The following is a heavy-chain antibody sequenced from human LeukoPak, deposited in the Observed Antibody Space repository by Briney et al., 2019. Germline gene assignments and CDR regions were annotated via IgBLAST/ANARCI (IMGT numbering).Heavy chain of an antibody. Sequence: ASVKVSCKASGGTFSSYAISWVRQAPGQGLEWMGRIIPILGIANYAQKFQGRVTITADESTSTAYMELSSLRSEDTAVYYCAREDPGYDAFDIWGQGTMVTVSS. V-gene: IGHV1-69*04. CDR1: GGTFSSYA. CDR3: AREDPGYDAFDI. D-gene: IGHD2-15*01. CDR2: IIPILGIA. J-gene: IGHJ3*02.